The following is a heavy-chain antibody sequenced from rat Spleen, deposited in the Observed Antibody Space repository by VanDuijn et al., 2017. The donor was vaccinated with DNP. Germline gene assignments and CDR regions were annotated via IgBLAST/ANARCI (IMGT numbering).Heavy chain of an antibody. CDR2: INSAGST. D-gene: IGHD1-6*01. CDR1: GYSIPSDS. Sequence: EVQLQESGPGLVKPSQSFSLTCSVTGYSIPSDSWGWIRKFPGHKLEWMGYINSAGSTNYNPSLKGRISITSDTSKNQFFLQVNSVTTEDTATYYCARGDILRSFDYWGQGVMVTVSS. CDR3: ARGDILRSFDY. J-gene: IGHJ2*01. V-gene: IGHV3-3*01.